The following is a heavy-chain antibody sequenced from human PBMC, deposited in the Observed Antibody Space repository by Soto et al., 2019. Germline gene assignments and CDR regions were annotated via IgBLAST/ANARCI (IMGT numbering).Heavy chain of an antibody. CDR2: IIPIFGTA. CDR1: GGTFSSYA. V-gene: IGHV1-69*13. J-gene: IGHJ6*02. Sequence: SVKVSCKASGGTFSSYAISWVRQAPGQGLEWMGGIIPIFGTANYAQKFQGRVTITADESTSTAYMELSSLRSEDTAVYYCARDGGRRAASAKIGMDVWGQGTTVTVS. CDR3: ARDGGRRAASAKIGMDV. D-gene: IGHD3-16*01.